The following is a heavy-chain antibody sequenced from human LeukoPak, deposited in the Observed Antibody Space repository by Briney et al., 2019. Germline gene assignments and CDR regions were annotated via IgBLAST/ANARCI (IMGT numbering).Heavy chain of an antibody. CDR1: GGSTSSSSYY. D-gene: IGHD3-3*01. CDR2: IYYSGST. J-gene: IGHJ5*02. V-gene: IGHV4-39*01. Sequence: PSETLSLTCTVSGGSTSSSSYYWGWVRQPPGKGLEWIGSIYYSGSTYYNPSLKSRVTISVDTSKNQFSLKLSSVTAADTAVYYCARAYYDFWSGYPPHWFDPWGQGTLVTVSS. CDR3: ARAYYDFWSGYPPHWFDP.